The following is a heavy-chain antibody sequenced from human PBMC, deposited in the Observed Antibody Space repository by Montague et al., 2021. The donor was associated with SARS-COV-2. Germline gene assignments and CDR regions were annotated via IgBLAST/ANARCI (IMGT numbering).Heavy chain of an antibody. D-gene: IGHD2-15*01. J-gene: IGHJ4*02. CDR3: AKDRDTRRTTPIDY. Sequence: SLRLSCAASGFSFSDYAMHWVRQAPGKGLEWVAIISFDGGNEHYAVSVKGRFSISRDNSKNTVFLQMNRLRAEDTAVYYCAKDRDTRRTTPIDYWGQGTLVTVSS. CDR1: GFSFSDYA. V-gene: IGHV3-30*04. CDR2: ISFDGGNE.